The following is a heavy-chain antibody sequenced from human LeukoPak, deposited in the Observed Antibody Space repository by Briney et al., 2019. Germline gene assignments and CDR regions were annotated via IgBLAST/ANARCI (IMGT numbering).Heavy chain of an antibody. J-gene: IGHJ4*02. CDR2: IYTSGST. CDR1: GGSISSYY. V-gene: IGHV4-4*07. Sequence: SETLSLTCTVSGGSISSYYWSWIRQPAGKGLEWIGSIYTSGSTNYNPSLKSRLTISVDTSKNQFSLKLSSVTAADTAVYYCARGQYYYDSSGYDYWGQGTLVTVSS. CDR3: ARGQYYYDSSGYDY. D-gene: IGHD3-22*01.